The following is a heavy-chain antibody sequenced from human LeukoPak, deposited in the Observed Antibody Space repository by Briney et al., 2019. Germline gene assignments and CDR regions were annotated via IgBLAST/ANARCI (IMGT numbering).Heavy chain of an antibody. V-gene: IGHV3-15*01. Sequence: GGSLRLSCAASGFTFSNAWMSWVRQAPGKGLEWVGRIKSKTDGGTTDYAAPVKRRFTISRDDSKNTLYLQMNSLKTEDTAVYYCTTSSRYDYFGDAFDIWGQGTMVTVSS. CDR3: TTSSRYDYFGDAFDI. J-gene: IGHJ3*02. CDR1: GFTFSNAW. CDR2: IKSKTDGGTT. D-gene: IGHD5-12*01.